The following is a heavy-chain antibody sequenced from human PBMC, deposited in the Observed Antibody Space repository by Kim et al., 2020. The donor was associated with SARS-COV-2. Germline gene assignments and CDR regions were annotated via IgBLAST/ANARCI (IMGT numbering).Heavy chain of an antibody. Sequence: SETLSLTCTVSGGSISSSSYYWGWIRQPPGKGLEWIESIYYSGSTYYNPSLKSRVTISVDTSKNQFSLKLSSVTAADTAVYYCASPVEVQFPGDAFDIWGQGTMVTVSS. CDR3: ASPVEVQFPGDAFDI. CDR2: IYYSGST. D-gene: IGHD3-10*01. J-gene: IGHJ3*02. CDR1: GGSISSSSYY. V-gene: IGHV4-39*01.